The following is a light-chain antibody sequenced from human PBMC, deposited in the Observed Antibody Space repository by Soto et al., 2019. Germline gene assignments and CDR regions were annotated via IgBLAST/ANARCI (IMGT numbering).Light chain of an antibody. Sequence: DIQMTQSPSSLSASVGDRVTITCRASQSISSYLNWYQQKPGKAPNLLIYAASSLQSGVPLRFRGSESGTDFTLTISSRQPEDFATYYCQQSYSTPWTFGQGTKVEIK. J-gene: IGKJ1*01. CDR3: QQSYSTPWT. V-gene: IGKV1-39*01. CDR2: AAS. CDR1: QSISSY.